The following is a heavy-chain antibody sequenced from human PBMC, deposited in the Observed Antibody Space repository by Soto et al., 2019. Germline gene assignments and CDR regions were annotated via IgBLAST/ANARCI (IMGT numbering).Heavy chain of an antibody. Sequence: QVQLVQSGAEEKKPGASVKVSCKASGYTFTSYAMHWVRQAPGQRLEWMGWINAGNGNTKYSQTFQGRVTITRDTSASTAYMELSSLRSEDTAVYYCARGSGYYYWDDYWGQGTLGTVSS. CDR3: ARGSGYYYWDDY. J-gene: IGHJ4*02. V-gene: IGHV1-3*05. D-gene: IGHD3-22*01. CDR2: INAGNGNT. CDR1: GYTFTSYA.